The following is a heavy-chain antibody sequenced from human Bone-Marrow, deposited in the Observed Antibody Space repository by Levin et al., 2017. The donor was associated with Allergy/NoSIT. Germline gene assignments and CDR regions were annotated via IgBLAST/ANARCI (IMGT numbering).Heavy chain of an antibody. D-gene: IGHD2-15*01. CDR1: GFTFSSYA. CDR3: AKVAYCSGGSCYPYFDY. J-gene: IGHJ4*02. CDR2: ISGSGGST. V-gene: IGHV3-23*01. Sequence: GGSLRLSCAASGFTFSSYAMSWVRQAPGKGLEWVSAISGSGGSTYYADSVKGRFTISRDNSKNTLYLQMNSLRAEDTAVYYCAKVAYCSGGSCYPYFDYWGQGTLVTVSS.